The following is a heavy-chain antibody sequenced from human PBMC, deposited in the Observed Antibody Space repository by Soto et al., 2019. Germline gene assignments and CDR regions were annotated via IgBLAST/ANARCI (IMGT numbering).Heavy chain of an antibody. D-gene: IGHD6-13*01. CDR2: IYYSGST. Sequence: SETLSLACTVSGGSISSGGYYWSWIRQHPGKGLEWIGYIYYSGSTYYNPSLKSRVTISVDTSKNQFSLKLSSVTAADTAVYYCARGGIAAAATGYFQHWGQGTLVTVSS. CDR1: GGSISSGGYY. V-gene: IGHV4-31*03. CDR3: ARGGIAAAATGYFQH. J-gene: IGHJ1*01.